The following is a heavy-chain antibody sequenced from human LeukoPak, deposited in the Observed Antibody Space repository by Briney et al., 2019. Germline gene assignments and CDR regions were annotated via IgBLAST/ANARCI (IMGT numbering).Heavy chain of an antibody. J-gene: IGHJ6*02. Sequence: SQTLSLTCTVSGGSISSGDYYWSWVRQPPGKGLEWIGYIFYSGSTYHNPSLKSRVTISVDTSKNQLSLKLSSVTAADTAVYYCARGRGYGMDVWGQGTTVTVSS. V-gene: IGHV4-30-4*01. CDR2: IFYSGST. CDR1: GGSISSGDYY. CDR3: ARGRGYGMDV.